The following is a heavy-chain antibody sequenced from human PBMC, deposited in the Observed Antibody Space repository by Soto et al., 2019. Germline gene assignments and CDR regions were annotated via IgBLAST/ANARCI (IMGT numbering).Heavy chain of an antibody. Sequence: ASVKVSCKASGYTFTGYYMHWVRQVPGQGLEWMGWINPNSGGTNYAQKFQGRVTMTRDTSISTAYMELSRLRSDDTAVYYCARGSSYYDFWSGSHLYYGMDVWGQGTTVTVSS. CDR2: INPNSGGT. J-gene: IGHJ6*02. D-gene: IGHD3-3*01. CDR1: GYTFTGYY. V-gene: IGHV1-2*02. CDR3: ARGSSYYDFWSGSHLYYGMDV.